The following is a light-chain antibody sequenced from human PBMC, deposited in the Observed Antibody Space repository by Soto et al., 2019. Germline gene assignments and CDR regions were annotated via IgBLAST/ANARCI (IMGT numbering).Light chain of an antibody. CDR3: QQNNKWSPIT. CDR1: ESVRHR. Sequence: EMVMTQSPATLSVSTGERATLSCRASESVRHRVGWYQQNPGQAPRLLIIGASTRATGIPARFSGSGSGRDFTLTISSLQSEDSAVYYFQQNNKWSPITFGQGTRLEI. CDR2: GAS. J-gene: IGKJ5*01. V-gene: IGKV3-15*01.